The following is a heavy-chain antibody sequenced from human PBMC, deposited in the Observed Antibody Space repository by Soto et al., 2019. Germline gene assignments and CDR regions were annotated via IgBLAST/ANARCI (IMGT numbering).Heavy chain of an antibody. J-gene: IGHJ4*02. V-gene: IGHV1-46*01. CDR2: INPNGGST. CDR3: ASLQNYGEYIPFDY. CDR1: GYTFTSYY. Sequence: GASVKVSCKASGYTFTSYYMHWVRQAPGQGLEWLGIINPNGGSTTYAQKFQGRITMTRDTSTSTVYMELSSLRSEDTAVYYCASLQNYGEYIPFDYWGQGTLVTVSS. D-gene: IGHD4-17*01.